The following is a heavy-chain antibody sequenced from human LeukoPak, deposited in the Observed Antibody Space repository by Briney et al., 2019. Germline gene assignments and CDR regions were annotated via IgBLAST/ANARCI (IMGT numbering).Heavy chain of an antibody. CDR3: ARPGIAAAGPRSLGNWFDP. CDR2: ISYDGSNK. J-gene: IGHJ5*02. Sequence: GGSLRLSCAASGFTFSNYWIHWVRQAPGKGLEWVAVISYDGSNKYYADSVKGRFTISRDNSKNTLYLQMNSLRAEDTAVYYCARPGIAAAGPRSLGNWFDPWGQGTLVTVSS. CDR1: GFTFSNYW. V-gene: IGHV3-30-3*01. D-gene: IGHD6-13*01.